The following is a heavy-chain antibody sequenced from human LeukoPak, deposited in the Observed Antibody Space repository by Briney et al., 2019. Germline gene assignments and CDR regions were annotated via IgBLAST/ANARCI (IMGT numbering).Heavy chain of an antibody. J-gene: IGHJ6*02. CDR1: GFTFSSYA. CDR2: ISGSCGST. CDR3: AKERCTNAVCYFGSGMDV. Sequence: PGGSLRLSCAASGFTFSSYAMSWVRQAPGKGLEWVAGISGSCGSTCYADSVKGWFTISRDNSKNTLYLQMNSLGAEDTAVYYCAKERCTNAVCYFGSGMDVWGQGTTVTVSS. D-gene: IGHD2-8*01. V-gene: IGHV3-23*01.